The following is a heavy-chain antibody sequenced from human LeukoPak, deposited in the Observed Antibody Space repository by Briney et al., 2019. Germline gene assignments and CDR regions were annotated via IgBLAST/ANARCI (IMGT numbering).Heavy chain of an antibody. CDR1: GVSISSYY. CDR3: ARPHNSKWKGVFDS. D-gene: IGHD1-1*01. J-gene: IGHJ4*02. Sequence: KPSETLSLTCTVSGVSISSYYWSWLRQPPGKGLEWIGYIYYSGSTNYNPSLKSRVTISVDTSKKQFSLKLSSVTAADTAMYYCARPHNSKWKGVFDSWGQGTLVTVSS. V-gene: IGHV4-59*08. CDR2: IYYSGST.